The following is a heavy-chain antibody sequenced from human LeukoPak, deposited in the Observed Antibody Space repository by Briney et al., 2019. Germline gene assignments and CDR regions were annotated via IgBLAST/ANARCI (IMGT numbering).Heavy chain of an antibody. CDR3: FVFRSSSPYFDY. J-gene: IGHJ4*02. CDR2: IYYSGST. D-gene: IGHD6-6*01. V-gene: IGHV4-39*01. Sequence: SETLSLTCTVSGXSISSSSYYWGWIRQPPGKGLEWIGSIYYSGSTYYNPSLKSRVTISVDTSKNQFSLKLSSVTAADTAVYYCFVFRSSSPYFDYWGQGTLVTVSS. CDR1: GXSISSSSYY.